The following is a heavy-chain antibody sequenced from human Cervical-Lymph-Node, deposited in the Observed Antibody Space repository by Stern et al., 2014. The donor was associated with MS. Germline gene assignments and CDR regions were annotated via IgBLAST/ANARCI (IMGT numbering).Heavy chain of an antibody. Sequence: VQLVESGGGVVQPGRSLRLSCAASGFTFRSYGMHWVRQAPGKGLEWVAVIWYDGSNKYSADSVKGRFPISRENSKKTLCLQMNSLRAEDTAVYYCARGGGSWGYFDYWGQGTLVTVSS. CDR3: ARGGGSWGYFDY. J-gene: IGHJ4*02. CDR2: IWYDGSNK. V-gene: IGHV3-33*01. D-gene: IGHD1-26*01. CDR1: GFTFRSYG.